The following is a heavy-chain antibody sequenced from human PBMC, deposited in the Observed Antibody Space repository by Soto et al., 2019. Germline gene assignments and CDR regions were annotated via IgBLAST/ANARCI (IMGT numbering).Heavy chain of an antibody. V-gene: IGHV3-23*01. CDR2: ISGSGGST. J-gene: IGHJ6*02. Sequence: EVQLLESGGGLVQPGGSLRLSCAASGFTFSRYAMSWVRQAPGKGLEWVSAISGSGGSTYYADSVKGRFTISRDNSKNTLYMQMNSLRAEDTAVYYCAKDEPLAVAGTLDVWGHGPTVTVSS. D-gene: IGHD6-19*01. CDR3: AKDEPLAVAGTLDV. CDR1: GFTFSRYA.